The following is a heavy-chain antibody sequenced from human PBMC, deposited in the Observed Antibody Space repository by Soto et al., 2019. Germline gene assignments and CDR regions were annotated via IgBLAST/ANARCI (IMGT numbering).Heavy chain of an antibody. D-gene: IGHD3-16*01. Sequence: GASVKVSCKASGYTFTSYYMHWVRQAPGQGLEWMGIINPSGGSTSYAQKFQGRVTMTRDTSTSTVYMELSSLRSEDTAVYYCARDFRWGYYYYGMDVWGQGTTVTVSS. CDR1: GYTFTSYY. CDR3: ARDFRWGYYYYGMDV. CDR2: INPSGGST. V-gene: IGHV1-46*03. J-gene: IGHJ6*02.